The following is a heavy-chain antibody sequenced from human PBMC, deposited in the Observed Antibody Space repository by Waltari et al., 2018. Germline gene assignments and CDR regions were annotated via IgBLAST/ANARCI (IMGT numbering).Heavy chain of an antibody. V-gene: IGHV3-7*01. CDR3: ARLVLQANYDFWSGYYTGRGYYGMDV. CDR1: GFTFSSYW. J-gene: IGHJ6*02. CDR2: IKQDGSEK. D-gene: IGHD3-3*01. Sequence: EVQLVESGGGLVQPGGSLRLSCAASGFTFSSYWMSWVRQAPGKGLEWVANIKQDGSEKYYVYSVKGRFTISRDNAKNSLYLQMNSLRAEDTAVYYCARLVLQANYDFWSGYYTGRGYYGMDVWGQGTTVTVSS.